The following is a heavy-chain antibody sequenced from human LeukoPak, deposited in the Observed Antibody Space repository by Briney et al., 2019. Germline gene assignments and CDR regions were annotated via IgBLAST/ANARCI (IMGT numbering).Heavy chain of an antibody. CDR1: GFTFSSYA. CDR2: ISGSGGST. D-gene: IGHD3-9*01. CDR3: ARDCNYYDILTGGFVYYYYGMDV. Sequence: GGSLRLSCAASGFTFSSYAMSWVRQAPGKGLEWVSAISGSGGSTYYADSVKGRFTISRDNSKNTLYLQMNSLRAEDAAVYYCARDCNYYDILTGGFVYYYYGMDVWGQGTTVTVSS. J-gene: IGHJ6*02. V-gene: IGHV3-23*01.